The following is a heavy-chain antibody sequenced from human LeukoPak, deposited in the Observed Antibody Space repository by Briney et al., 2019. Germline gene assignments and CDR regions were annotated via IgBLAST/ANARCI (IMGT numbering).Heavy chain of an antibody. CDR2: IYYSGST. D-gene: IGHD5-12*01. J-gene: IGHJ4*02. CDR3: ARTPHGGYELDY. Sequence: PSETLSLTCTVSGGSISSYYWSWLRQPPGKGLEWIGYIYYSGSTNYNPSLKSRVTISVDTSKNQFSLKLSSVTAADTAVYYCARTPHGGYELDYWGQGTLVTVSS. CDR1: GGSISSYY. V-gene: IGHV4-59*01.